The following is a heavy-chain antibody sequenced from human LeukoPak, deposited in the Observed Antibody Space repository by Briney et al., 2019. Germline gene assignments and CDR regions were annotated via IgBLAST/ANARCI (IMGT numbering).Heavy chain of an antibody. CDR3: AKVFLGDMYYYGSGSYYNGALDY. J-gene: IGHJ4*02. Sequence: GGSLRLSCAASGFTFSSYAMSWVRQAPGKGLEWVSAISGSGGSTYYADSVKGRFTISRDNSKNTLYLQMNSLRAEDTAVYYCAKVFLGDMYYYGSGSYYNGALDYWGQGTLVTVSS. D-gene: IGHD3-10*01. CDR2: ISGSGGST. V-gene: IGHV3-23*01. CDR1: GFTFSSYA.